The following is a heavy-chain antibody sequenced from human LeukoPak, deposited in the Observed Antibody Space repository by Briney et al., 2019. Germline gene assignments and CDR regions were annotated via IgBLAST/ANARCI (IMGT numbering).Heavy chain of an antibody. D-gene: IGHD6-19*01. V-gene: IGHV3-21*04. CDR1: GFTFSSYS. J-gene: IGHJ4*02. Sequence: GGSLRLSCAASGFTFSSYSMNWVRQAPGKGLEWVSSISSSSSYIYYADSVKGRFTISRDNSKNTLFLQMNSLRAEDTAVYYCAKGDSGWSPPFDYWGQGTLVTVSS. CDR3: AKGDSGWSPPFDY. CDR2: ISSSSSYI.